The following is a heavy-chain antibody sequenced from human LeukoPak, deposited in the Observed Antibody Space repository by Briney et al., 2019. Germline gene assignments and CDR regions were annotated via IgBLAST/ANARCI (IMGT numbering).Heavy chain of an antibody. CDR2: TYSGAGGGT. CDR1: GFTFSGSD. CDR3: ARDATYGGNSAGYFDL. J-gene: IGHJ2*01. V-gene: IGHV3-53*01. D-gene: IGHD4-23*01. Sequence: SGGSLRLSCAASGFTFSGSDMHWVRQAPGKGLEWVSVTYSGAGGGTYYADSVKGRFTISRDNSKNTLYLQMTSLRAEDTAVYYCARDATYGGNSAGYFDLWGRGTLVTVPS.